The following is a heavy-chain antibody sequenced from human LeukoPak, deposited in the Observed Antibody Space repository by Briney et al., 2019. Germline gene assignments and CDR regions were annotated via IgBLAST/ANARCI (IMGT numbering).Heavy chain of an antibody. V-gene: IGHV3-23*01. D-gene: IGHD3-9*01. CDR1: GFTFSSYA. CDR2: IRGSGGST. CDR3: AKDEGRYFDWFPTPGNAFDI. J-gene: IGHJ3*02. Sequence: PGGSLRLSCAASGFTFSSYAMSWVRQAPGKGLEWVSAIRGSGGSTYYADSVKGRFTISRDNSKNTLYLQMNSLRAEDTAVYYCAKDEGRYFDWFPTPGNAFDIWGKGQWSPSLQ.